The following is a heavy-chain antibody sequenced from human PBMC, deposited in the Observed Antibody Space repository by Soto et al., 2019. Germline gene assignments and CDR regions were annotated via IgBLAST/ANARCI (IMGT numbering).Heavy chain of an antibody. CDR1: GGSFNSYV. Sequence: GGSFNSYVVSLVRQAPGQGLEWMGGIIPVFGTTNYAQRFQGRVTITADTSTYTVYMEMSSLTSEDTAVYFCATETTAYGGLADNWGQGTQVTVSS. D-gene: IGHD4-17*01. V-gene: IGHV1-69*06. CDR3: ATETTAYGGLADN. J-gene: IGHJ4*02. CDR2: IIPVFGTT.